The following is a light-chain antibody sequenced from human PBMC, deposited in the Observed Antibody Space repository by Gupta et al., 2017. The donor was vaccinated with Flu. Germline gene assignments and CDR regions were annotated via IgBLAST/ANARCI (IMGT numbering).Light chain of an antibody. J-gene: IGKJ2*01. CDR2: AAS. CDR1: QSISTY. V-gene: IGKV1-39*01. Sequence: DIQMTQSPSSLSASVGDRVTITCRASQSISTYLNWYQQRPGNAPKLLIYAASSLQSGVPSRFSGGGSGTDFTLTISSLQPEDFATYYCQQRYSTPRTFGQGTXLEIK. CDR3: QQRYSTPRT.